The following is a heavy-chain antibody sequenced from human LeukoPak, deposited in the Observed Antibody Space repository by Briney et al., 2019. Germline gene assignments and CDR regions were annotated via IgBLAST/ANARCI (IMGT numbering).Heavy chain of an antibody. CDR2: ISAYNGNT. V-gene: IGHV1-18*01. D-gene: IGHD3-22*01. CDR1: GYTFTNYG. J-gene: IGHJ6*02. CDR3: ARFGTTYYYDSSGHSPYGMDV. Sequence: ASVKVSCKASGYTFTNYGISWVRQAPGQGLEWMGWISAYNGNTNYAQKLQGRVTMTTDTSTSTAYMELRSLRSDDTAVYYCARFGTTYYYDSSGHSPYGMDVWGQGTTVTVSS.